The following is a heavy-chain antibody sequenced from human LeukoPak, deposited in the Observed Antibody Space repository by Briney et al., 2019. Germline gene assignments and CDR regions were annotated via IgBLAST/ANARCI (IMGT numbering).Heavy chain of an antibody. CDR2: INSDGSSI. V-gene: IGHV3-74*03. D-gene: IGHD6-13*01. Sequence: GGSLRLSCAASGFTFSTYSMNWVRQAPGKGLVWVSRINSDGSSITYADSVKGRFTISRDNSKNTLYLQMNSLRAEDTAVYYCAKAISPSRIAAAGTRGYYYYGMDVWGQGTTVTVSS. CDR3: AKAISPSRIAAAGTRGYYYYGMDV. CDR1: GFTFSTYS. J-gene: IGHJ6*02.